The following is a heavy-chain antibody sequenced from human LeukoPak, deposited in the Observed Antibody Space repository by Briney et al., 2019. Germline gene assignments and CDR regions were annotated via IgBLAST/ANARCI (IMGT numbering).Heavy chain of an antibody. V-gene: IGHV5-51*01. D-gene: IGHD3-22*01. CDR3: ARTAYYYDSSGQGIFDW. CDR1: GYSFTSYW. J-gene: IGHJ5*01. Sequence: GESLKISCKGSGYSFTSYWIGWVRQMPGKGLKWMGIIYPGDSDTRYSPSFQGQVTISADKSIGTAYLQWSSLKASDTAMYYCARTAYYYDSSGQGIFDWWGQGTLVTVSS. CDR2: IYPGDSDT.